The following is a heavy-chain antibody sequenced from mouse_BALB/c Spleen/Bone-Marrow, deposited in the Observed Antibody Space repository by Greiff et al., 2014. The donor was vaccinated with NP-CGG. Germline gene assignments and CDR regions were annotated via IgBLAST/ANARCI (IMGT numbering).Heavy chain of an antibody. CDR1: GYTFTSYV. Sequence: VQLKESGPELVKPGASVKRSCKASGYTFTSYVMHWVKQKPGQGLEWIGYINPYNDGTKYNEKFKGKATLTSDKSSSTAYMELSSLTSGDSAVYYCARGITTVVPYAMDYWGQGTSVTVSS. CDR3: ARGITTVVPYAMDY. V-gene: IGHV1-14*01. D-gene: IGHD1-1*01. J-gene: IGHJ4*01. CDR2: INPYNDGT.